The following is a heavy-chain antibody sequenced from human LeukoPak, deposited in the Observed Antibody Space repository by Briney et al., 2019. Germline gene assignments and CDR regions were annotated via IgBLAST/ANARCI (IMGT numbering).Heavy chain of an antibody. CDR3: AREGPGFGDLLFDS. D-gene: IGHD3-10*01. CDR1: GYTFTGYY. J-gene: IGHJ4*02. CDR2: INPNSGGT. V-gene: IGHV1-2*02. Sequence: GASVKVSCKASGYTFTGYYMHWVRQAPGQGLEWMGWINPNSGGTKYEQKFQGRVTMTRDTSISTVYMELSRLRSDDTAVYYCAREGPGFGDLLFDSWGQGTLVTVSS.